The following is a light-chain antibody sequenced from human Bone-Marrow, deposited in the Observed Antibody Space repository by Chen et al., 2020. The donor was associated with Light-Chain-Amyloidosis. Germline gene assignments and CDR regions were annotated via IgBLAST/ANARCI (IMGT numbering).Light chain of an antibody. J-gene: IGKJ1*01. CDR3: QQYYSTPLT. Sequence: DIVMTQSPDSLAVSLGERATINCKSSQSVVSNSNNKNCIAWYQQKPGQPPKLLIYWASTRESGVPDRFSGSGSGTDFTLTISSLQAEDVAVYYCQQYYSTPLTFGQGTTVEI. CDR1: QSVVSNSNNKNC. V-gene: IGKV4-1*01. CDR2: WAS.